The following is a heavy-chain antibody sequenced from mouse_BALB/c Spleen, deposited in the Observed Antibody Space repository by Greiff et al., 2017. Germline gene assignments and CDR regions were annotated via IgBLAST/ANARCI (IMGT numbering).Heavy chain of an antibody. CDR2: ISSGSSTI. CDR3: ARWGNAMDY. V-gene: IGHV5-17*02. Sequence: DVKLVESGGGLVQPGGSRKLSCAASGFTFSSFGMHWVRQAPEKGLEWVAYISSGSSTIYYADTVKGRFTISRDNPKNTLFLQMTSLRSEDTAMYYCARWGNAMDYWGQGTSVTVSS. J-gene: IGHJ4*01. CDR1: GFTFSSFG.